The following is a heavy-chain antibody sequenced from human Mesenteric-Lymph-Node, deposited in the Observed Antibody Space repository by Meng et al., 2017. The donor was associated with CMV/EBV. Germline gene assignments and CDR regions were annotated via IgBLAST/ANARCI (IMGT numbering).Heavy chain of an antibody. V-gene: IGHV3-21*01. CDR3: ARDAPSYYDFWSGYYTGYYYGMDV. CDR2: ISSRANFV. D-gene: IGHD3-3*01. J-gene: IGHJ6*04. CDR1: GVSFSSDT. Sequence: GESLQISCAVSGVSFSSDTIMWVRQAPGKGLEWVSSISSRANFVYYADSVKGRFTISRDAAERSAYLQMNSLRAEDTAVYYCARDAPSYYDFWSGYYTGYYYGMDVWGKGTTVTVSS.